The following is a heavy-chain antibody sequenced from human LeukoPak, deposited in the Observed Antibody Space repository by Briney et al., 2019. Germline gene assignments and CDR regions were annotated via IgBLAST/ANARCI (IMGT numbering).Heavy chain of an antibody. CDR2: IYHSGST. V-gene: IGHV4-39*07. D-gene: IGHD5-18*01. J-gene: IGHJ4*02. CDR1: GGSISSSSYY. CDR3: ARVNLCSGPGCTAMAKYFDY. Sequence: SETLSLTCTVSGGSISSSSYYWGWIRQPPGKGLEWIGSIYHSGSTYYNPSLKSRVTISVDTSKNQFSLKLSSVTAADTAVYYCARVNLCSGPGCTAMAKYFDYWGQGTLVTVSS.